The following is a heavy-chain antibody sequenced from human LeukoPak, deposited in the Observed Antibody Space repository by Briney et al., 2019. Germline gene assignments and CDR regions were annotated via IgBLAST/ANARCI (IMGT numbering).Heavy chain of an antibody. V-gene: IGHV3-23*01. Sequence: GGSLRLSCAASGFTFSSYAMSWVRQAPGKGLEWVSAISGSGGSTYYADSVKGRFTISRHNSKNTLYLQMNSLRAEDTAVYYCAKVSYGSVAGTLDYWGQGTLVTVSS. CDR1: GFTFSSYA. CDR3: AKVSYGSVAGTLDY. CDR2: ISGSGGST. J-gene: IGHJ4*02. D-gene: IGHD6-19*01.